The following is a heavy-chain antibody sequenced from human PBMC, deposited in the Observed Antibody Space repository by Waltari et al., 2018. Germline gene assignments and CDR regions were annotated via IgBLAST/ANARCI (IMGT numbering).Heavy chain of an antibody. CDR2: IRFDGSNK. Sequence: QVQLVESGGGVVQPGGSLRLSCVESGFTSSSVGMHWVRQAPGQGLGWVAFIRFDGSNKDYADSVKGRFTISRDNSQNTLYLQMSSLRPEDTAIYYCVKTGYDSAWYFDYWGQGTLVTVSS. CDR1: GFTSSSVG. D-gene: IGHD3-22*01. CDR3: VKTGYDSAWYFDY. V-gene: IGHV3-30*02. J-gene: IGHJ4*01.